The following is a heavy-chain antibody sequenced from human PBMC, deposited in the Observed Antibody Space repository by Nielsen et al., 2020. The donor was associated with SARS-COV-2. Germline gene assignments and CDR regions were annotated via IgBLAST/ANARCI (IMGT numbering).Heavy chain of an antibody. CDR1: GFNFRGYW. D-gene: IGHD4/OR15-4a*01. CDR3: ARVGSYGDPEYLDY. Sequence: GESLKISCVVSGFNFRGYWMTWVRQAPGKGLEWVGNIKLDGSEKYYVDSVKGRFTISRDNARNTLYLQMNSLRVKDTAVYYCARVGSYGDPEYLDYWGQGALVTVSS. CDR2: IKLDGSEK. V-gene: IGHV3-7*01. J-gene: IGHJ4*02.